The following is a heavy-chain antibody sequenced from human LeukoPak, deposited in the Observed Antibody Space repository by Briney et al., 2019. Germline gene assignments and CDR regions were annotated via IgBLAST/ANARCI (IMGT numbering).Heavy chain of an antibody. CDR1: GFAFSSYE. J-gene: IGHJ4*02. V-gene: IGHV3-48*03. D-gene: IGHD6-19*01. CDR3: ARSSFSSGWYEPYYFDY. CDR2: ISSSGSTI. Sequence: GGSLRLSCAASGFAFSSYEMNWVRQAPGKGLEWVSYISSSGSTIYYADSVKGRFTISRDNAKSSLYLQMNSLRAEDTAIYYCARSSFSSGWYEPYYFDYWGQGTLVTVSS.